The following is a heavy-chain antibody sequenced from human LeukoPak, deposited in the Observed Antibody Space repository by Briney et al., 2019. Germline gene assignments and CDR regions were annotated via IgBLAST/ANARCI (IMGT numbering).Heavy chain of an antibody. J-gene: IGHJ5*02. CDR1: GGSISSSSGNC. V-gene: IGHV4-4*02. Sequence: PSETLSLTCAVSGGSISSSSGNCWTWVRQPPGKGLEWIGEIYHSGSTNYNPSLKSRVTISVDTSKNQFSLKLSSVTAADTAVYYCARGLRWNYPLRWFDPWGQGTLVTVSS. CDR2: IYHSGST. D-gene: IGHD1-7*01. CDR3: ARGLRWNYPLRWFDP.